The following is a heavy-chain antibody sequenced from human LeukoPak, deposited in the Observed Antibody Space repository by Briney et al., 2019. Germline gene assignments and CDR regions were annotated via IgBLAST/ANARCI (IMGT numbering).Heavy chain of an antibody. V-gene: IGHV3-74*01. CDR2: INSDGSST. J-gene: IGHJ4*02. CDR1: GFTFSSYW. CDR3: ARGSYLYYFDY. D-gene: IGHD2/OR15-2a*01. Sequence: GGSLRLSCAASGFTFSSYWMHWVRQAPGKGLVWVSRINSDGSSTSYADSVKGRFTISRDNAKNTLYLQMNGLRAEDTAVYYCARGSYLYYFDYWGQGTLVTVSS.